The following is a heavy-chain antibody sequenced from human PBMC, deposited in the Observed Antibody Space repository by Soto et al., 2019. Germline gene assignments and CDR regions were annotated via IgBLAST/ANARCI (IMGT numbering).Heavy chain of an antibody. Sequence: DVQLLESGGGLVQPEGSLRLSCAASGFTFSSYAMGWVRQGPGKGLEWVAVVSIGGSTHYADSVRGRFTISRDNSKNPLSMQMNSLTAEDTAVYLCAKRRGAGGHFDYWGPGALVTVSS. V-gene: IGHV3-23*01. CDR3: AKRRGAGGHFDY. J-gene: IGHJ4*02. CDR1: GFTFSSYA. CDR2: VSIGGST. D-gene: IGHD2-15*01.